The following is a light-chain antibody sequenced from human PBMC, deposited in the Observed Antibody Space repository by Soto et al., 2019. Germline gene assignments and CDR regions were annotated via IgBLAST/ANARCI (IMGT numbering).Light chain of an antibody. Sequence: QSVLTQPPSVSGAPGQRVTISCTGRSSNIGAGYDVHWYQQLPGTAPKLLIYGNSNRPSGVPDRFSGSKSGTSASLAITGLMAEDEAYYYCQSYDSSLSGSVVFGAGTKLTVL. J-gene: IGLJ2*01. CDR3: QSYDSSLSGSVV. CDR2: GNS. V-gene: IGLV1-40*01. CDR1: SSNIGAGYD.